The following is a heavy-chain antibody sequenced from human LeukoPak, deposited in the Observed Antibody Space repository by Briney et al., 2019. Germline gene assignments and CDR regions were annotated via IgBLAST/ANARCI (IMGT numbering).Heavy chain of an antibody. CDR1: GASFSGYY. V-gene: IGHV4-34*01. CDR2: INHSGST. CDR3: ATWRYCSGGTCYGDYYIDV. D-gene: IGHD2-15*01. Sequence: PSETLSLTCAVYGASFSGYYWTWIRQPPGKGLEWIGEINHSGSTNYNPSLKSRISISIDTSKNQLSLKLTSVTAVDTAVYYCATWRYCSGGTCYGDYYIDVWGKGTTVSVSS. J-gene: IGHJ6*03.